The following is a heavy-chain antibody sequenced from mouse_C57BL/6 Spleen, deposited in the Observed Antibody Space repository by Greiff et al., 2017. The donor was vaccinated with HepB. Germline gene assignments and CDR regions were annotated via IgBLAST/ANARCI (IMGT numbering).Heavy chain of an antibody. CDR1: GYSFTDYN. CDR3: ARGRFITTVVATNYYAMDY. V-gene: IGHV1-39*01. CDR2: INPNYGTT. Sequence: VQLQQPGPELVKPGASVKISCKASGYSFTDYNMNWVKQSNGKSLEWIGVINPNYGTTSYNQKFKGKATLTVDQSSSTAYMQLNSLTSEDSAVYYCARGRFITTVVATNYYAMDYWGQGTSVTVSS. J-gene: IGHJ4*01. D-gene: IGHD1-1*01.